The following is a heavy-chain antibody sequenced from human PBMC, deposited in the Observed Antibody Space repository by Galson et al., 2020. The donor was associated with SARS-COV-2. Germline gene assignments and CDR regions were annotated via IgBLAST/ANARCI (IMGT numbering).Heavy chain of an antibody. CDR3: AREANWGSIDVGCAFYI. V-gene: IGHV4-30-2*01. Sequence: SETLSLTCAVSGGSISSGGYSWSWIRQPPGKGLEWIGYIYHSGSTYYNPSLKSRVTISVDRSKNQFSLKLSSVTAADTAVYYCAREANWGSIDVGCAFYIWGQGTMVTVSS. CDR1: GGSISSGGYS. D-gene: IGHD7-27*01. J-gene: IGHJ3*02. CDR2: IYHSGST.